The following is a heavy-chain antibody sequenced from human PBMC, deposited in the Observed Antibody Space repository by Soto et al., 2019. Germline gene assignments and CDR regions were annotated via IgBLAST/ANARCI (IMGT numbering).Heavy chain of an antibody. CDR2: IKRDGSEK. Sequence: GGSLRLSCASSGFSFGSNWMSWVRQAPGKGLEWVANIKRDGSEKYYVDSVKGRFTISRDNAKNTLYLQMNSLRADDTAVYYCASLEWESSGYADYWGQGTLVTVSS. CDR3: ASLEWESSGYADY. CDR1: GFSFGSNW. V-gene: IGHV3-7*03. D-gene: IGHD3-3*01. J-gene: IGHJ4*02.